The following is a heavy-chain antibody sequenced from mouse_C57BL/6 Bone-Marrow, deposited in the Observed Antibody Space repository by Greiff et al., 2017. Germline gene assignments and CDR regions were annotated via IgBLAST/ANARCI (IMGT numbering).Heavy chain of an antibody. CDR1: GYTFTSYW. J-gene: IGHJ1*01. CDR3: ARKGYWYFDV. Sequence: VQLQQSGAELVRPGASVKLSCKASGYTFTSYWMQWVKQRPGQGLEWIGAIYPGDGDTRYTQKFKGKATLTADKYSSTAYMPLSRLASEDSAVYCCARKGYWYFDVWGAGTTVTVSS. V-gene: IGHV1-87*01. CDR2: IYPGDGDT.